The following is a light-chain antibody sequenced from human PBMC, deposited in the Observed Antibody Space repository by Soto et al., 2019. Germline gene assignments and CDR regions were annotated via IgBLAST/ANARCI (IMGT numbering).Light chain of an antibody. J-gene: IGLJ3*02. CDR1: SSDVGNYQY. Sequence: QSALTQSPSASGSPGQSVTISCTGTSSDVGNYQYVSWYQQHPGKAPKLMIYEVSKRPSGVPDRFSGSKSGTTASLTVAGLQVEDEADYYCSSYAGSNLWVFGGGSKLTLL. CDR2: EVS. CDR3: SSYAGSNLWV. V-gene: IGLV2-8*01.